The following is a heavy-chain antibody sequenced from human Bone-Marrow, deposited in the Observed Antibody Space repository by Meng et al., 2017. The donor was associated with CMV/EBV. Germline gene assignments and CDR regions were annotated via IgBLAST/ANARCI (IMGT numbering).Heavy chain of an antibody. CDR1: GYTFTSHA. CDR3: AGLAAGANFLDS. D-gene: IGHD7-27*01. J-gene: IGHJ4*02. Sequence: SCKTSGYTFTSHAFSWVRQAPGQGLQWMGWISASNGNTHYSDKFKGRVTMSIDTSTSTAYMELRSLQSDDTAVYYCAGLAAGANFLDSWGQGTLVTVSS. V-gene: IGHV1-18*01. CDR2: ISASNGNT.